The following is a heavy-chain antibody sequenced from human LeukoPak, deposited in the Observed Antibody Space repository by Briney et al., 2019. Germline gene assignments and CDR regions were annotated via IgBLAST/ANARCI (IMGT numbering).Heavy chain of an antibody. Sequence: SVKVSCKASGGTFSSYAISWVRQAPGQGLEWMGGIIPIFGTANYAQKFQGRVTITTDESTSTAYMELSSLRSEDTAVYYCARGSTRGPIEMATIDWLDPWGQGTLVTVSS. D-gene: IGHD5-24*01. CDR3: ARGSTRGPIEMATIDWLDP. V-gene: IGHV1-69*05. CDR1: GGTFSSYA. CDR2: IIPIFGTA. J-gene: IGHJ5*02.